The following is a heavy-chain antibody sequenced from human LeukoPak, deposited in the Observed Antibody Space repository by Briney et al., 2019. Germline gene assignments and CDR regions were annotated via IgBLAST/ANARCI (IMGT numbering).Heavy chain of an antibody. CDR3: ARDLGDYGFDP. V-gene: IGHV1-18*01. D-gene: IGHD4-17*01. Sequence: ASVKVSCKASGYTFTSYGISWVRQAPGQGLEWMGWISAYNGSTSYAQKFQGRVTMARDTSTSTVYMELSSLRSEDTAVYYCARDLGDYGFDPWGQGTLVTVSS. CDR2: ISAYNGST. CDR1: GYTFTSYG. J-gene: IGHJ5*02.